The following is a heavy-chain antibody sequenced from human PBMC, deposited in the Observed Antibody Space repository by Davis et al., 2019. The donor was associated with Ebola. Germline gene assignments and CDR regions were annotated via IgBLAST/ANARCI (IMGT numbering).Heavy chain of an antibody. V-gene: IGHV3-33*01. Sequence: GESLKISCAASGFTFSSYGMHWVRQAPGKGLEWVAVIWYDGSNKYYADSVKGRFTISRDNSKNTLYLQMNSLRAEDTAVYYCARDTVLYCSGGSCSPYGMDVWGQGTTVTVSS. CDR2: IWYDGSNK. CDR3: ARDTVLYCSGGSCSPYGMDV. CDR1: GFTFSSYG. J-gene: IGHJ6*02. D-gene: IGHD2-15*01.